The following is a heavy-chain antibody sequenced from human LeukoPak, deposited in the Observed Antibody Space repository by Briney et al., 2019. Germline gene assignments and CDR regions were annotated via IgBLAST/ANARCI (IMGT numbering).Heavy chain of an antibody. Sequence: GESLKISCKGSGYSFTSYWIGWVRQMPGKGLEWMGIIYPGDSDIRYGPSFQGQVTISADKSISTAYLQWSSLKASDTAMYYCARGHGYSYVYDAFDIWGQGTMVTVSS. CDR1: GYSFTSYW. CDR3: ARGHGYSYVYDAFDI. V-gene: IGHV5-51*01. CDR2: IYPGDSDI. J-gene: IGHJ3*02. D-gene: IGHD5-18*01.